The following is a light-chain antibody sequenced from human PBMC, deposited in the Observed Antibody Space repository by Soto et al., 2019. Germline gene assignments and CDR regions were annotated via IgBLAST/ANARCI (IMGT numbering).Light chain of an antibody. Sequence: QSVLTQPPSASGTPGQRVTISCSGSSSNIGSNYVYWYQQLPGTAPKLLIYRNNQRPSGVPDRFSGSKSGTSASLAISGLRSEDEADYYCEAWDDSLRGVFGGGTKLTVL. V-gene: IGLV1-47*01. CDR1: SSNIGSNY. CDR3: EAWDDSLRGV. J-gene: IGLJ3*02. CDR2: RNN.